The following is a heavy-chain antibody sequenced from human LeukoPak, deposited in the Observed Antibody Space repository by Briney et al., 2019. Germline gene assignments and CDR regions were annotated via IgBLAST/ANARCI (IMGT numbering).Heavy chain of an antibody. D-gene: IGHD1-26*01. Sequence: GASVKLSCKASGYTFTGYYMHWVRQAPGQGLEWMGRINPNSGGTNYAQKFQGRVTMTRDTSISTAYMELSRLRSDDTAVYYCERDPNGRSYYPDYYYYMDDWGKGTTVTVSS. CDR3: ERDPNGRSYYPDYYYYMDD. CDR1: GYTFTGYY. J-gene: IGHJ6*03. CDR2: INPNSGGT. V-gene: IGHV1-2*06.